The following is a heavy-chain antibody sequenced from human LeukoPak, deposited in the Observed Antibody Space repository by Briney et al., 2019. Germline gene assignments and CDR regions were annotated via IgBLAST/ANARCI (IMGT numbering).Heavy chain of an antibody. CDR2: ISGSGGST. CDR1: GFTFSSYA. J-gene: IGHJ1*01. D-gene: IGHD3-22*01. V-gene: IGHV3-23*01. Sequence: GGSLRLSCAASGFTFSSYAMSWVRQAPGKGLEWVSAISGSGGSTYYADSVKGRFTTSRDNSKNTLYLQMNSLRAEDTAVYYCAKSAMIVVVNLYFQHWGQGTLVTVSS. CDR3: AKSAMIVVVNLYFQH.